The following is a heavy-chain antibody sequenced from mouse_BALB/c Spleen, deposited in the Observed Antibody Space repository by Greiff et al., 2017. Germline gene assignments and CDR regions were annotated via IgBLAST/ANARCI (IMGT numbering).Heavy chain of an antibody. Sequence: QVQLQESGPGLVAPSPTLSITCTASGFSLTGYGVNWVRQPPGKGLEWLGIMWGDGSTDYNSALNTSMSTSKDNSKCQVFLKMNSRQTDDTAGDYCASYYGYEGFAYWGQGTLVTVSA. CDR1: GFSLTGYG. CDR2: MWGDGST. V-gene: IGHV2-6-7*01. CDR3: ASYYGYEGFAY. J-gene: IGHJ3*01. D-gene: IGHD1-2*01.